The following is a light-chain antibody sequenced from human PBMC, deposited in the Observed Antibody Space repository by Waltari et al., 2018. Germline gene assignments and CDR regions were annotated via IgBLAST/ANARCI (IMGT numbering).Light chain of an antibody. CDR2: GAS. Sequence: ETVLQQSPGTLSLSPGERATLSCRASQSVVGSHLASYFALYQQKPGQARRLLIYGASRRAPGTPGRFSGSASGPHFTLPITTLEPEDSAVYYCQQYGSTQYTFAQGTKLEIK. CDR1: QSVVGSH. J-gene: IGKJ2*01. V-gene: IGKV3-20*01. CDR3: QQYGSTQYT.